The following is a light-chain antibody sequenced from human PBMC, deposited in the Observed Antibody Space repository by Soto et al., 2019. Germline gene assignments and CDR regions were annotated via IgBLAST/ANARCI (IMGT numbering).Light chain of an antibody. CDR2: TAS. V-gene: IGKV1-8*01. Sequence: AIRMTQSPSSFSASTGDRVTITCRASQGISSHLAWYQKKPGKAPRLLIYTASYLESGVPSRFSGSGSGTDFTLTISSLQSEDFAVYYCQQYFSYPLTFGGGTKVEIK. J-gene: IGKJ4*01. CDR3: QQYFSYPLT. CDR1: QGISSH.